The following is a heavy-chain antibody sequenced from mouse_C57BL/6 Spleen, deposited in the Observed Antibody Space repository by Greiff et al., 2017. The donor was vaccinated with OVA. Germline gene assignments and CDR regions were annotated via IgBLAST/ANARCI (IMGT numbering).Heavy chain of an antibody. CDR2: IYPGSGST. J-gene: IGHJ4*01. CDR3: AREELRLRDYAMDY. V-gene: IGHV1-55*01. CDR1: GYTFTSYW. Sequence: VQLQQPGAELVKPGASVKMSCKASGYTFTSYWITWVKQRPGQGLEWIGDIYPGSGSTNYNEKFKSKATLTVDTSSSTAYMQLSSLTSEDSAVYYCAREELRLRDYAMDYWGQGTSVTVSS. D-gene: IGHD3-2*02.